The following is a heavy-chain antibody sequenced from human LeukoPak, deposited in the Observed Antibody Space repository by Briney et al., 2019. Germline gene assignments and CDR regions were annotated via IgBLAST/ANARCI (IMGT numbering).Heavy chain of an antibody. CDR1: GGSFSGYY. CDR2: INHSGST. CDR3: ARGGDHTVTTFGYYYYMDV. V-gene: IGHV4-34*01. J-gene: IGHJ6*03. Sequence: PSETLSLTCAVYGGSFSGYYWSWIRQPPEKGLEWIGEINHSGSTNYNPSLKSRVTISVDTSKNQFSLKLSSVTAADTAVYYCARGGDHTVTTFGYYYYMDVWGKGTTVTVSS. D-gene: IGHD4-17*01.